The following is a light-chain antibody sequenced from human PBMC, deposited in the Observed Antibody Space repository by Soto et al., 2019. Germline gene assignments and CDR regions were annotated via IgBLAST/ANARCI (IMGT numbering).Light chain of an antibody. Sequence: DIQMTQSPSTLYASVGDRVTITCRASQSIGASLAWFQQKPGKAPNLLIYKASSLESGVPPRFSGSGSGTEFTLTISLLQPDDFATYYCQQYNSSPLTFGGGTKVEMK. CDR3: QQYNSSPLT. V-gene: IGKV1-5*03. CDR1: QSIGAS. CDR2: KAS. J-gene: IGKJ4*01.